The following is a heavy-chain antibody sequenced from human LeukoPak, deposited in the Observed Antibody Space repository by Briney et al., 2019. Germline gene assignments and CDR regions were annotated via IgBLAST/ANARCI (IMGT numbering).Heavy chain of an antibody. Sequence: GGTLRLSCAASGFTFSSYGMSWVRQAPGKGLEWVSSISSSSSYIYYADSVKGRFTISRDNAKNSLYLQMNSLRIEDTAVYYCARDYATYYYGSGSLYWGQGTLVTVSS. CDR1: GFTFSSYG. V-gene: IGHV3-21*01. J-gene: IGHJ4*02. CDR2: ISSSSSYI. D-gene: IGHD3-10*01. CDR3: ARDYATYYYGSGSLY.